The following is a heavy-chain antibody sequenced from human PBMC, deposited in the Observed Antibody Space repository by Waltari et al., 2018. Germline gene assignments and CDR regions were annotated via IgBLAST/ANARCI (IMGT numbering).Heavy chain of an antibody. CDR2: TLPYGTIT. Sequence: EVQLVESGGGFVQPGGSLRLSCVASGFSFSNDYMYWVRQPPEKGLEGVSRTLPYGTITNYADSVKGRFTSSRDNAKNTLYLQMNSLTVEDTAVYYCARDLRPKDFWGQGTLVTVSS. J-gene: IGHJ4*02. CDR3: ARDLRPKDF. CDR1: GFSFSNDY. V-gene: IGHV3-74*01.